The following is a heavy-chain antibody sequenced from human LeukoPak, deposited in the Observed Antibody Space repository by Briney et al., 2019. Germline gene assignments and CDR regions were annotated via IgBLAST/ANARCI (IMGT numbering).Heavy chain of an antibody. J-gene: IGHJ6*04. D-gene: IGHD3-10*01. CDR2: TNHSGSA. Sequence: SETLSLTCAVYGGSFSGYYWGWIRQPPGKGLEWIGETNHSGSANYNPSLKSRVTISVDTAKNQFSLKLSSVTAADTAVYYCARALWFGYLLGMDVWGKGTTVTVSS. CDR3: ARALWFGYLLGMDV. V-gene: IGHV4-34*01. CDR1: GGSFSGYY.